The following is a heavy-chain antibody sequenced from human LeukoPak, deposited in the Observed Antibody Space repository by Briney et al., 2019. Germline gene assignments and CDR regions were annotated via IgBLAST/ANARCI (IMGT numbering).Heavy chain of an antibody. CDR2: IYTSGST. V-gene: IGHV4-61*02. D-gene: IGHD1-26*01. Sequence: SETLSLTCTVSGGSISSGTYYWSWIRQPAGKGLEWIGRIYTSGSTNYNPSLKSRVTISLDTSKKQFSLKLSSVTAADTAVYFCARESIVGAIGKIYYYMDVWGKGTTVTISS. CDR3: ARESIVGAIGKIYYYMDV. J-gene: IGHJ6*03. CDR1: GGSISSGTYY.